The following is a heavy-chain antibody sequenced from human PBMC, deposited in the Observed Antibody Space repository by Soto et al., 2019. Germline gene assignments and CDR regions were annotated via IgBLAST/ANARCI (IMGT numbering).Heavy chain of an antibody. V-gene: IGHV4-30-2*01. Sequence: LSLTCTVSGASITYGAYSWSWIRQTPGKGLEWIGYINHLETTFYNPSFESRLTLSIDRTKNQFSLNLRSMSAADRAVYFCARGGGFDSFDYWGQGILVTVSS. CDR2: INHLETT. D-gene: IGHD3-10*01. CDR1: GASITYGAYS. CDR3: ARGGGFDSFDY. J-gene: IGHJ4*02.